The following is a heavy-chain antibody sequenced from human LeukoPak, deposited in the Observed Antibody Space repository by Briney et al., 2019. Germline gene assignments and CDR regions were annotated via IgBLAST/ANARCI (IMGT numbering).Heavy chain of an antibody. CDR1: GGSISSGDYY. CDR3: ARGPAGGSSGWYYFDY. D-gene: IGHD6-19*01. J-gene: IGHJ4*02. Sequence: SQTLSLTCSVTGGSISSGDYYWTWIRQPPGKGLEWIAYIYYSGSTNYNPSLKSRVTISVDTSKNQFSLKLSSVTAADTTVYYCARGPAGGSSGWYYFDYWGQGTLVTVSS. CDR2: IYYSGST. V-gene: IGHV4-61*08.